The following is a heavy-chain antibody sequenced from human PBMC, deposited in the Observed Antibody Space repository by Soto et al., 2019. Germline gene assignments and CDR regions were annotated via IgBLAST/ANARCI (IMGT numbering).Heavy chain of an antibody. D-gene: IGHD2-8*02. V-gene: IGHV3-13*01. CDR1: GFTFSASD. Sequence: EVQLVESGGGLVQPGGSLRLSCAASGFTFSASDMHWVRQAPGKGLEWVAAIGTLHDTFYPDSVNGRFTSSRENAKNSWYLQMNSLRAGDTAVYYCARQASYWHGGGGWLDPWGQGVLVTVSS. J-gene: IGHJ5*02. CDR2: IGTLHDT. CDR3: ARQASYWHGGGGWLDP.